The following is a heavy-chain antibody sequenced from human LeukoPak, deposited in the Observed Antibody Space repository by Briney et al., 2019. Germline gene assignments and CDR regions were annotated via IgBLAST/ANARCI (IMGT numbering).Heavy chain of an antibody. CDR2: ISYDGSNK. J-gene: IGHJ6*02. Sequence: GRSLRLSCAASGFTFSSYGMHWVRQAPGKGLEWVAVISYDGSNKYYADSVKGRFTISRDDSKNTLYLQMNSLRAEDTAVYYCAKDGPEIVATTPENGMDVWGQGTTVTVSS. CDR3: AKDGPEIVATTPENGMDV. D-gene: IGHD5-12*01. V-gene: IGHV3-30*18. CDR1: GFTFSSYG.